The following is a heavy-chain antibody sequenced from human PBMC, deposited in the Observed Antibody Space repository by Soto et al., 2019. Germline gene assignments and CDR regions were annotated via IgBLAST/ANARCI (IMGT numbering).Heavy chain of an antibody. CDR3: ATSVNSAMAFDY. CDR2: INPNGGIT. Sequence: QVQLVQSGAEVKKPGASVRVSCKASGYTFTHYYIHWVRQAPGQGLEWMGIINPNGGITTYARKVRSGFSMTSDTSTSTVYLELSSLRSEDSAGYYCATSVNSAMAFDYWGQGPLVTVSS. V-gene: IGHV1-46*01. D-gene: IGHD5-18*01. J-gene: IGHJ4*02. CDR1: GYTFTHYY.